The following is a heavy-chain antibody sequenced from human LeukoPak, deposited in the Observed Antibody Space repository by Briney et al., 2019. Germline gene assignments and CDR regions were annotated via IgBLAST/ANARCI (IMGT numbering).Heavy chain of an antibody. V-gene: IGHV3-30*02. J-gene: IGHJ6*03. CDR3: AKTSVPAAHYYYYYYMDV. CDR1: GFTFSSYG. D-gene: IGHD2-2*01. CDR2: IRYDGSNK. Sequence: GGSLRLSCAASGFTFSSYGMHWVRQAPGKGLEWVAFIRYDGSNKYYADSVKGRFTISRDNSKNTLYLQMNSLRAEDTAAYYCAKTSVPAAHYYYYYYMDVWGKGTTVTVSS.